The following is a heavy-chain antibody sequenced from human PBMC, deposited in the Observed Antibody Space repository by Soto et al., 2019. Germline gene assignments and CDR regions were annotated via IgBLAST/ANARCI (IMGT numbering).Heavy chain of an antibody. CDR1: GFTFSSYA. V-gene: IGHV3-23*01. J-gene: IGHJ3*02. Sequence: EVQLLESGGGLVQPGGSLRLSCAASGFTFSSYAMSWVRQAPGKGLEWVSAISGSGGSTYYADSVKGRFTISRDNSKNTLYLQMNSLRAEDTAVYYCAKDLLLAGADLIDAFYIWGQGTMVTVSS. CDR2: ISGSGGST. D-gene: IGHD6-19*01. CDR3: AKDLLLAGADLIDAFYI.